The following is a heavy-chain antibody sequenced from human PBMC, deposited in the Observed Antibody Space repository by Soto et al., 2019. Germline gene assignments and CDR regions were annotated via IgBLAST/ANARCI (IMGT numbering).Heavy chain of an antibody. J-gene: IGHJ4*02. D-gene: IGHD2-21*01. CDR3: ARDRLAEVVIGTRFGFDY. Sequence: GGSLRLSCAVSGFTFTSHAIHWVRQAPGKGLEWMALISYDGSSKYYADSVKGRFTISRDNSKNTLYLQMNSLRVEDTALYYCARDRLAEVVIGTRFGFDYWGQGTLVTVSS. CDR2: ISYDGSSK. V-gene: IGHV3-30-3*01. CDR1: GFTFTSHA.